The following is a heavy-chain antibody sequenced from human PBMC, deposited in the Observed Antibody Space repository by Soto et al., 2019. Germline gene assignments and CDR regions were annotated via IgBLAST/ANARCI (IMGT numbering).Heavy chain of an antibody. CDR3: ARESAEWLDAFDI. CDR1: GGTFSSYA. V-gene: IGHV1-69*01. J-gene: IGHJ3*02. D-gene: IGHD3-3*01. CDR2: IIPIFGTA. Sequence: VQLLESGAEVKKPGSSVKVSCKASGGTFSSYAISWVRQAPGQGLEWMGGIIPIFGTANYAQKFQGRVTITADESTSTAYMELSSLRSEDTAVYYCARESAEWLDAFDIWGQGTMVAVSS.